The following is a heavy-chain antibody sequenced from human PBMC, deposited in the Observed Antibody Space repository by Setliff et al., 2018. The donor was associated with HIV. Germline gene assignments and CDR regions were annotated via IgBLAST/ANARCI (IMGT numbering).Heavy chain of an antibody. V-gene: IGHV3-23*01. Sequence: GGSLRLSCVGSGFSFSSYSMSWVRRAPGKGLEWVSAISGSGGSTYYADSVKGRFTISRDNSKNTLYLQMNSLRAEDTAVYYCAKELSRAVSDYWGQGTLVTVSS. CDR2: ISGSGGST. CDR3: AKELSRAVSDY. CDR1: GFSFSSYS. D-gene: IGHD4-17*01. J-gene: IGHJ4*02.